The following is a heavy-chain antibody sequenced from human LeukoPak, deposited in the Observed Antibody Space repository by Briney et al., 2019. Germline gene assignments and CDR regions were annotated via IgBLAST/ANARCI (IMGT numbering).Heavy chain of an antibody. Sequence: SGGSLRLSCAASGFSFSSYAMSWVRQPPGKGLEWVSAISGSGGSTYYADSVKGRFTISRDNSKNTLYLQMNSLRAEDTAVYYCAKVSFRGYSYDAFDYWGQGTLVTVSS. D-gene: IGHD5-18*01. V-gene: IGHV3-23*01. J-gene: IGHJ4*02. CDR1: GFSFSSYA. CDR3: AKVSFRGYSYDAFDY. CDR2: ISGSGGST.